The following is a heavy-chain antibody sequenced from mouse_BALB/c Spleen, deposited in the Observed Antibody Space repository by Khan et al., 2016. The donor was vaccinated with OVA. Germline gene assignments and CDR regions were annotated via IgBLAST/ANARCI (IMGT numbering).Heavy chain of an antibody. V-gene: IGHV2-6-1*01. D-gene: IGHD2-10*01. CDR2: IWSDGST. CDR1: GFSLTNYG. Sequence: VELVESGPGLVAPSQSLSITCTISGFSLTNYGVHWVRQPPGKGLEWLVVIWSDGSTTYDSALKSRLTISKDNSKSQVFLKMDSLQTDDTAMYXCARQTYYHYYIMDYWGQGTSVTVSS. J-gene: IGHJ4*01. CDR3: ARQTYYHYYIMDY.